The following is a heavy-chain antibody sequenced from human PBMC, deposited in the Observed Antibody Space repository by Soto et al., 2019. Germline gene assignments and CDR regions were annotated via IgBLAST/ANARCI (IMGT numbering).Heavy chain of an antibody. CDR2: ISNSHSFI. CDR3: ARESEDLTSNFDY. J-gene: IGHJ4*02. V-gene: IGHV3-21*06. CDR1: GFSFSSYT. Sequence: GSLRLSCAASGFSFSSYTMNWLRQAPGRGPEWVSSISNSHSFIFYAPSVKGRFTISRDNAKNSLYLEMNSLRAEDTAVYYCARESEDLTSNFDYWGQGTLVTVSS.